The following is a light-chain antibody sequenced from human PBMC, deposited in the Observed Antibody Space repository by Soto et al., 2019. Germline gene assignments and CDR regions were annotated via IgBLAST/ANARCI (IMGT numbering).Light chain of an antibody. CDR3: QQYGNSPLT. J-gene: IGKJ4*01. CDR2: GAS. CDR1: QSVSNMY. V-gene: IGKV3-20*01. Sequence: IVLTQSPGTRSLSPGERATLSCRAGQSVSNMYVAWYQQKRGQSPRLLIYGASSRATGIPDRFSGSGSETDFILTISRLEPEDFAVYFCQQYGNSPLTFGGGTKVDIK.